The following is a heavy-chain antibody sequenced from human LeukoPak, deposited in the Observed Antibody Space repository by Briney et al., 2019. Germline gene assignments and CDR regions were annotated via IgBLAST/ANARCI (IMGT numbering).Heavy chain of an antibody. CDR1: GYTFTGYY. D-gene: IGHD2-2*01. Sequence: GASVKVSCKASGYTFTGYYLHWVRQAPGQGLEWMGWINPNSGDTHYAQKFQGRVNMTRDTSISTAYMGLSRLRSDDTAVYYCAREAGCSSASCEIDFSGQGALVTVSS. V-gene: IGHV1-2*02. J-gene: IGHJ4*02. CDR2: INPNSGDT. CDR3: AREAGCSSASCEIDF.